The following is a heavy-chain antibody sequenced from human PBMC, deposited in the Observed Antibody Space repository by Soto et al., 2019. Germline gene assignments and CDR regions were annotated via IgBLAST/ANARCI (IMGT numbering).Heavy chain of an antibody. V-gene: IGHV3-23*01. CDR2: ISGSGGST. J-gene: IGHJ6*02. CDR3: AKYRSDGDYYYGMDV. Sequence: GGSLRLSCAASGFTFSSYAMSWVRQSPGKGLEWVSAISGSGGSTYYADSVKGRFTISRDNSKNTLYLQMNSLRAEDTAVYYCAKYRSDGDYYYGMDVWGQGTTVTVSS. D-gene: IGHD3-16*01. CDR1: GFTFSSYA.